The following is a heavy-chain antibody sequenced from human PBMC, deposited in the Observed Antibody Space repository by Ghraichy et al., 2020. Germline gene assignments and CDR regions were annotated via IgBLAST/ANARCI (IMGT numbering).Heavy chain of an antibody. CDR2: FYSTGTT. CDR3: ARLGYYEVWSDYTLFDA. D-gene: IGHD3-3*01. CDR1: GKSMSGYD. Sequence: SQTLSLTCSVSGKSMSGYDWGWVRQPPGKGLEWIGFFYSTGTTNYSPSLKSRVTISVDTSRRQVYLRLKSVSTADTAIYYCARLGYYEVWSDYTLFDAWGPGSLVTVSS. V-gene: IGHV4-4*09. J-gene: IGHJ4*02.